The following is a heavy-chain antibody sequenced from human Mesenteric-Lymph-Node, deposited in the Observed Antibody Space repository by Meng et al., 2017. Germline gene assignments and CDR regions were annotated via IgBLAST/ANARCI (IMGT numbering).Heavy chain of an antibody. J-gene: IGHJ4*02. CDR2: ISSSSSYI. Sequence: GPLGGSGGCLVKPGGSLRLSRAASGFTFSSYSMIWVRQAPGKGLEWVSSISSSSSYIYYADSVKGRFTISRDNAKNSLYLQMNSLRAEDTAVYYCARDLRIAVAGSSGYWGQGTLVTVSS. D-gene: IGHD6-19*01. V-gene: IGHV3-21*01. CDR3: ARDLRIAVAGSSGY. CDR1: GFTFSSYS.